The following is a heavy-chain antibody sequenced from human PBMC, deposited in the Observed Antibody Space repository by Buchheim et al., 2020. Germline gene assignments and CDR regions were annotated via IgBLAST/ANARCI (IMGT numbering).Heavy chain of an antibody. D-gene: IGHD3-22*01. V-gene: IGHV4-39*07. J-gene: IGHJ4*02. CDR2: IYYSGST. CDR3: ARGGGGTYYYDSSGYYHAAYYFDY. CDR1: GGSISSSSYY. Sequence: QLQLQESGPGLVKPSETLSLTCTVSGGSISSSSYYWGWIRQPPGKGLEWIGSIYYSGSTYYNPSLKSRVTISVDTSKNQFSLKMGSVTAADTAVYYFARGGGGTYYYDSSGYYHAAYYFDYWGQGTL.